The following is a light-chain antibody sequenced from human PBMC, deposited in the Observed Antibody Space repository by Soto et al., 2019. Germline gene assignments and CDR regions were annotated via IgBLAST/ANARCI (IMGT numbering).Light chain of an antibody. V-gene: IGKV1-5*01. CDR3: QQYFSYPLT. CDR2: DVS. Sequence: DIQMTQSPSTLSASVGYRVIITCRASQSLGTWLAWYQQKPGTAPVLLIYDVSRLESGVPSRFSGRGSGTEFTLTISSLQPDDFATYYCQQYFSYPLTFGGGTKVDIK. J-gene: IGKJ4*01. CDR1: QSLGTW.